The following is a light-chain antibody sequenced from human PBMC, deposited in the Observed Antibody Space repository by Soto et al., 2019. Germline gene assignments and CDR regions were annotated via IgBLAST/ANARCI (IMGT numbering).Light chain of an antibody. CDR1: QRISTY. J-gene: IGKJ1*01. CDR3: QQSYSSPWT. CDR2: AAS. V-gene: IGKV1-39*01. Sequence: DIQMTQSPSTLPASVGDRVTITCRASQRISTYLNWYHQKPGKAPKLLIYAASSLQSGVPSRFSGSGSGTDFTLTISSLQPEDFATYYCQQSYSSPWTFGQGTKVDIK.